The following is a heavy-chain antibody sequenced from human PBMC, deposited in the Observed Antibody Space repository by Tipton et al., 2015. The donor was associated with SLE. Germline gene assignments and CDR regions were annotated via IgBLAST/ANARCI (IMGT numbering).Heavy chain of an antibody. CDR3: ASDGIATTAIDS. CDR1: GFTFSTYW. CDR2: IKQDGSEK. D-gene: IGHD6-13*01. J-gene: IGHJ4*02. V-gene: IGHV3-7*01. Sequence: SLRLSCAASGFTFSTYWMSWVRQAPGKGLECVANIKQDGSEKYYVDSVKGRFAISRDNAKNSLDLQMNGLRAEDTAVYYCASDGIATTAIDSWGQGTLVTVSS.